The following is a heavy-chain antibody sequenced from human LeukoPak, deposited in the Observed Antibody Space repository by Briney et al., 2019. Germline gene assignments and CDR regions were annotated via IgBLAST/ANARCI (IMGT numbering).Heavy chain of an antibody. D-gene: IGHD3-9*01. V-gene: IGHV3-48*01. J-gene: IGHJ6*02. CDR2: ISSSSSTI. CDR3: ARDLMDYDVSTGLHHYYMDV. Sequence: GGSLRLSCAASGFTFSSYSMNWVRQAPGKGLEWVSYISSSSSTIYYADSVKGRFTISRDNAKNSLYLQMNSLRAEDTAVYYCARDLMDYDVSTGLHHYYMDVWGQGTTVTVSS. CDR1: GFTFSSYS.